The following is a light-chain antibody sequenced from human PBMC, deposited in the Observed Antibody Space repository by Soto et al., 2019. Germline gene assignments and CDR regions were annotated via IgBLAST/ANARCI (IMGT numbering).Light chain of an antibody. J-gene: IGKJ2*01. CDR1: QSVLYSSNNKNY. CDR2: WAS. CDR3: QQYYSTLHT. V-gene: IGKV4-1*01. Sequence: DIVMTQSPDSLAVSLGERATINCKSSQSVLYSSNNKNYLAWYQQKPGQPPKLLIYWASTRESGVPDRFSGSGSGTDFTLTISSLQAEDVAVYYCQQYYSTLHTFGQGTKLDIK.